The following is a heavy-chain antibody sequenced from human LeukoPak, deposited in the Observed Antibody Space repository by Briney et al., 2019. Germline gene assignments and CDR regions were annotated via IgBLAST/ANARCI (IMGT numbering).Heavy chain of an antibody. CDR1: GGSIGSYY. D-gene: IGHD2-2*01. CDR2: IYYSGST. J-gene: IGHJ5*02. CDR3: ARSLYCSSTSCSGPPGNWFDP. V-gene: IGHV4-59*01. Sequence: PSETLSLTCTVSGGSIGSYYWSWIRQSPGKGLEWIGYIYYSGSTNYNPSLKSRVTISADTSKNQFSLKLSSVTAADTAVYYCARSLYCSSTSCSGPPGNWFDPWGQGTLVTVSS.